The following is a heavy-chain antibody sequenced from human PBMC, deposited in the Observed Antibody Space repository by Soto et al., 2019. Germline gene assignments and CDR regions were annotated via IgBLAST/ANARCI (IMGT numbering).Heavy chain of an antibody. CDR1: GYTFTSYD. CDR3: ARPRGGYHYYYMDV. J-gene: IGHJ6*03. Sequence: ASVKVSCKASGYTFTSYDINWVRQATGQGLEWMGWMNPNSGNTGYAQKFQGRVTMTRNTSISTAYMELSSLRSEDTAVYYCARPRGGYHYYYMDVWGKGTTVTVSS. V-gene: IGHV1-8*01. CDR2: MNPNSGNT. D-gene: IGHD3-10*01.